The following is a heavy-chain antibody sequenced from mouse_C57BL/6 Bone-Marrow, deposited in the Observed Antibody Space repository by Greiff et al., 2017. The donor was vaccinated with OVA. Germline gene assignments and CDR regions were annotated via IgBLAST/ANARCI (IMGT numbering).Heavy chain of an antibody. V-gene: IGHV5-17*01. CDR3: ARRRGSSYPFDY. CDR2: ISSGSSTI. D-gene: IGHD1-1*01. J-gene: IGHJ2*01. Sequence: EVQLVESGGGLVKPGGSLKLSCAASGFTFSDYGMHWVRQAPEKGLEWVAYISSGSSTIYYADTVKGRFTISRDNAKNTLFLQMTSLRSEDTAMYYCARRRGSSYPFDYWGRGTTLTVSS. CDR1: GFTFSDYG.